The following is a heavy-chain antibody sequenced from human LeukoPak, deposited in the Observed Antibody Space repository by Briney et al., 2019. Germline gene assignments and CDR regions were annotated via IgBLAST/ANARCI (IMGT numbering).Heavy chain of an antibody. D-gene: IGHD3-3*01. CDR2: IYSGGST. J-gene: IGHJ4*02. CDR1: GFTVSSNY. V-gene: IGHV3-53*05. CDR3: ASGALYFDLWSGYYY. Sequence: GGSLRLSCAASGFTVSSNYMSWVRQAPGKGLEWVSVIYSGGSTYYADSVKGRFTISRDNSKNTLYLQMNSLRAEDTAVYYCASGALYFDLWSGYYYWGQGALVSVSS.